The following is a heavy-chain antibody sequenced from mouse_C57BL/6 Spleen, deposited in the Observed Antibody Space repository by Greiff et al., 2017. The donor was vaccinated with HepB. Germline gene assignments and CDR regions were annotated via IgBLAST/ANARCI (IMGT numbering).Heavy chain of an antibody. Sequence: EVKLVESGGGLVQSGRSLRLSCATSGFTFSDFYMEWVRQAPGKGLEWIAASRNKANDYTTEYSASVKGRFIVSRDTSQSILYLQMNALRAEDTAIYYCARVTTGAMDYWGQGTSVTVSS. J-gene: IGHJ4*01. CDR2: SRNKANDYTT. D-gene: IGHD1-1*01. CDR3: ARVTTGAMDY. CDR1: GFTFSDFY. V-gene: IGHV7-1*01.